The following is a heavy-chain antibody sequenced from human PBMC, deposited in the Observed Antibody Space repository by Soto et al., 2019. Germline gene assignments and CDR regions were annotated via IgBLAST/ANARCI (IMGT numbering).Heavy chain of an antibody. CDR3: AHSPSSERPHEN. CDR2: IYWDDDK. D-gene: IGHD1-1*01. CDR1: GFSLSTSGVG. J-gene: IGHJ4*02. V-gene: IGHV2-5*02. Sequence: QITLKESGPTLVKPTQTLTLTCTYSGFSLSTSGVGVGWIRQPPGKALEWLALIYWDDDKRYSPSLRSRLTITKDISKNPVVPTMTNMDPVDTATYFCAHSPSSERPHENWGQGTLVTVSS.